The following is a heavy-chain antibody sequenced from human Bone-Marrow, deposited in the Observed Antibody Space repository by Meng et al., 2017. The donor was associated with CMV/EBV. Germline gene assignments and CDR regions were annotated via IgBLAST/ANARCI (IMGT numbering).Heavy chain of an antibody. J-gene: IGHJ4*02. CDR2: IRYDGSNK. V-gene: IGHV3-30*02. CDR3: VLSSSGYYTPFDY. CDR1: GFTFSSYG. Sequence: GESLKISCAASGFTFSSYGMHWVRQAPGKGLEWVAFIRYDGSNKYYADSVKGRFTISRDNSKNTLYLQMNSLRAEDTAVYYSVLSSSGYYTPFDYWGQGTLVTVS. D-gene: IGHD3-22*01.